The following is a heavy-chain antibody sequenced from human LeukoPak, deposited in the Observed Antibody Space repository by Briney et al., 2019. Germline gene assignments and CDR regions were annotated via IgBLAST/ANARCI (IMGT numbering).Heavy chain of an antibody. CDR1: GFTFSNYW. V-gene: IGHV3-7*02. J-gene: IGHJ6*02. CDR3: ARGPGIAAAGYYYYYGMDV. D-gene: IGHD6-13*01. CDR2: MNRDGSQK. Sequence: GGSLRLSCAASGFTFSNYWMSWVRQAPGKGLEWVANMNRDGSQKYYVDSVKGRFTISRDNSKNTLYLQMNSLRAEDTAVYYCARGPGIAAAGYYYYYGMDVWGQGTTVTVSS.